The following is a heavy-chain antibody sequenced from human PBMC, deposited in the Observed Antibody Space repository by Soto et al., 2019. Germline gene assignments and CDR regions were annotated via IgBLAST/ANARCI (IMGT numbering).Heavy chain of an antibody. Sequence: PTLVNPTETLTLTCTVSGFSLSNARMGVSWIRQPPGKALEWLAHIFSNDEKSYSTSLKSRLTISKDTSKSQVVLTMTNMDPVDTATYYCARIRLLWFGELSPYYYYYGMDVWGQGTTVTVSS. CDR3: ARIRLLWFGELSPYYYYYGMDV. CDR2: IFSNDEK. CDR1: GFSLSNARMG. V-gene: IGHV2-26*01. D-gene: IGHD3-10*01. J-gene: IGHJ6*02.